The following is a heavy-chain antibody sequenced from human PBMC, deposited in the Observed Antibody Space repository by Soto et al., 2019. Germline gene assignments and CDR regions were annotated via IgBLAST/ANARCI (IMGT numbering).Heavy chain of an antibody. CDR3: VRDGSSGWYYYGMDV. D-gene: IGHD6-19*01. V-gene: IGHV4-4*07. J-gene: IGHJ6*02. CDR1: GGPISSYY. Sequence: QVQLQESGPGLVKPSETLSLTCTVSGGPISSYYWSWIRQPAGKGLEWIGRIYMNGSTNYNPSRKSRVTVSVDTSKSQFSLMLNSVTAADTAVYYCVRDGSSGWYYYGMDVWGQGTPVTVSS. CDR2: IYMNGST.